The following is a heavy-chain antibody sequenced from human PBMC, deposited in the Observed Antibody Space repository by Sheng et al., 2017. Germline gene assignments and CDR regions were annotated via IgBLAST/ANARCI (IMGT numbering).Heavy chain of an antibody. Sequence: QLQLQESGPGLVKPSETLSLTCTVSGGSISSSSYYWGWIRQPPGKGLEWIGSIYYSGSTYYNPSLKSRVTISVDTSKNQFSLKLSSVTAADTAVYYCARDAVPNLEWLPKYNWFDPWGQGTPGHRLL. CDR2: IYYSGST. CDR1: GGSISSSSYY. D-gene: IGHD3-3*01. V-gene: IGHV4-39*07. CDR3: ARDAVPNLEWLPKYNWFDP. J-gene: IGHJ5*02.